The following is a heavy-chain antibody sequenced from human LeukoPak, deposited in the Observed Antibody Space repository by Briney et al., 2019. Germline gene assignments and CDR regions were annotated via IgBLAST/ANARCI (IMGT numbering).Heavy chain of an antibody. D-gene: IGHD2-15*01. CDR1: GDSINNYY. CDR3: ARDRRYCSGGTCYLHYFDN. Sequence: PSETLSLTCTVSGDSINNYYWSWIRQATGKGLEWIGYIHHSGSTNYSPSLKSRVTISIDTPKNQFSLKLTSVTAADTAVYYCARDRRYCSGGTCYLHYFDNWGQGTLVTVSS. CDR2: IHHSGST. V-gene: IGHV4-59*01. J-gene: IGHJ4*02.